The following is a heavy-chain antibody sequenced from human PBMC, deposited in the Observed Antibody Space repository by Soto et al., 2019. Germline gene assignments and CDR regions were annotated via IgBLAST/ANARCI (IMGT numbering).Heavy chain of an antibody. V-gene: IGHV3-23*01. CDR2: ISGSGGST. J-gene: IGHJ4*02. D-gene: IGHD6-19*01. Sequence: EVQLLESGGGLVQPGGSLRLSCAASGFTFSSYAMSWVRQAPGKGLEWVSAISGSGGSTYYADSVKGRFTISRDNSKNTLYLQMNSLRAEDTAVYYWAKDSRYSSGWYRDQTFDYWGQGTLVTVSS. CDR1: GFTFSSYA. CDR3: AKDSRYSSGWYRDQTFDY.